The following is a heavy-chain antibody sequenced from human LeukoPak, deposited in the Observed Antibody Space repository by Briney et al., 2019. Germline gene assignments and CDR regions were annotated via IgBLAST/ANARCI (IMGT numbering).Heavy chain of an antibody. Sequence: PGGSLRLSCTASGFTFGDYAMSWVRQAPGRGLEWVGFIRSKAYGGTKEYAASVKGRFTISRYNSKIIAYMQMTSLKAEAPAVYYCTRVEWFAELCGMDVWGQGTTVTVSS. J-gene: IGHJ6*02. D-gene: IGHD3-10*01. CDR1: GFTFGDYA. CDR3: TRVEWFAELCGMDV. V-gene: IGHV3-49*04. CDR2: IRSKAYGGTK.